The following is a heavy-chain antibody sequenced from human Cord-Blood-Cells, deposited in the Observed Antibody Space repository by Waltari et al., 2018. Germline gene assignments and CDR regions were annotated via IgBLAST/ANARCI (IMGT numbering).Heavy chain of an antibody. V-gene: IGHV3-23*01. D-gene: IGHD2-2*01. Sequence: EVQLLESGGGLVQPGGSLRLSCAASGFTFSSYAMSWVRQAPGKGLEWVSAIRGSGGSTYYADSVKGQFTISRDNSKNTLYLQMNSLRAEDTAVYYCAKGHCSSTSCRNFDYWGQGTLVTVSS. CDR1: GFTFSSYA. CDR2: IRGSGGST. J-gene: IGHJ4*02. CDR3: AKGHCSSTSCRNFDY.